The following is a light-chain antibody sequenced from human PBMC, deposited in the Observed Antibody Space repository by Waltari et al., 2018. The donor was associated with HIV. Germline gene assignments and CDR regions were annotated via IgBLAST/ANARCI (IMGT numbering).Light chain of an antibody. Sequence: EIVLTHSPDTLSLSPGARATLSCRASQSVSSNYLAWYQQKPGQAPRVLIYAASRRATGIPDRFSGSGSGTDLTLTINRLEPEDFAVYYCQQYYAIPPTFGGGTKVEI. CDR3: QQYYAIPPT. CDR2: AAS. CDR1: QSVSSNY. V-gene: IGKV3-20*01. J-gene: IGKJ4*01.